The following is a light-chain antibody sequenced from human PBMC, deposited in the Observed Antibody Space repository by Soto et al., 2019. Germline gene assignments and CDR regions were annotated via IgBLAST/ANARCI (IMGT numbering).Light chain of an antibody. CDR3: CSYAGSSPYV. J-gene: IGLJ1*01. V-gene: IGLV2-23*01. CDR2: EGS. CDR1: SSDVGSYNL. Sequence: QSALTQPASVSGSPGQSITISCTGTSSDVGSYNLVSWYQQHPGKAPKLMIYEGSKRPSGVSNRFSGSKSGNTASLTISGLQAEDEADYYCCSYAGSSPYVFGTGTKLTFL.